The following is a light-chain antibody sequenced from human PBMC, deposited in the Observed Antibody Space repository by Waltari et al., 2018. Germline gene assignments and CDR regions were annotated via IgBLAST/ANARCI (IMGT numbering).Light chain of an antibody. CDR3: GSWDSSLRAWV. V-gene: IGLV1-51*01. CDR2: DNN. CDR1: NFNIGSNH. J-gene: IGLJ3*02. Sequence: QSVLTPPPSVSAAPGQKVSISCSGSNFNIGSNHLSWYQHLPGTAPKLLIYDNNERPSGIPDRFSGSKSGTSGTLGITGLQTGDEGDYYCGSWDSSLRAWVFGGGTKLTVL.